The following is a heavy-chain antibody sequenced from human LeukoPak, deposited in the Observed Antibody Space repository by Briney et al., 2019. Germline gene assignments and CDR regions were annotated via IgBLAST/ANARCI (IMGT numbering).Heavy chain of an antibody. Sequence: GASVKVSCKASGYTFTSYGISWVRQAPGQGLEWMGWISAYNGNTNYAQKLQGRVTMTTDTSTSTAYMELRSLRSDDTAVYYCAKDRGGIFWSGYPYYMDVWGKGTTVTVSS. V-gene: IGHV1-18*01. D-gene: IGHD3-3*01. J-gene: IGHJ6*03. CDR1: GYTFTSYG. CDR3: AKDRGGIFWSGYPYYMDV. CDR2: ISAYNGNT.